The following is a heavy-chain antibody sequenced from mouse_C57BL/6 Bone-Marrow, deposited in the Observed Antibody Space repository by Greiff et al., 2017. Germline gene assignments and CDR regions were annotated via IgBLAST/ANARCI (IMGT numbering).Heavy chain of an antibody. D-gene: IGHD1-1*01. CDR2: IDPETGGT. CDR1: GYTFTDYE. CDR3: TRSPYYGSRYWYFDV. J-gene: IGHJ1*03. V-gene: IGHV1-15*01. Sequence: QVQLQQSGAELVRPGASVTLSCKASGYTFTDYEMHWVKQTPVHGLEWIGAIDPETGGTAYNQKFKGKAILTADKSSSTAYMDLRSLTSEDSAVYYCTRSPYYGSRYWYFDVWGTGTTVTVSS.